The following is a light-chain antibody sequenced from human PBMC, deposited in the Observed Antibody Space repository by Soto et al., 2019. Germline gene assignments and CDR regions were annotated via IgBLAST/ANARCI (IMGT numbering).Light chain of an antibody. CDR3: QQRGNWP. CDR1: QSVSSY. Sequence: EIVLTQSPVTLSLSPGERATLSCRASQSVSSYLAWYQQKPGQAPRLLIYDASNRATGIPARFSGSGSGTDFTLTISSLEPEDFAVYYCQQRGNWPFGGGTKVEIK. V-gene: IGKV3-11*01. CDR2: DAS. J-gene: IGKJ4*01.